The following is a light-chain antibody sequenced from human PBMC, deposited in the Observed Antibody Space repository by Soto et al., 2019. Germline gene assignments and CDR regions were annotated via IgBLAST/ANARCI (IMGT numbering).Light chain of an antibody. CDR2: DAS. V-gene: IGKV3-15*01. J-gene: IGKJ4*01. Sequence: EIVLTQSPATLSVFPGERVTLSCKASQAIRKNLAWYQQKPGQSPRLLILDASSRATGIPVRFSGSGSGTDFALSISRLQSEDIAVYYCQEYNSWPLSFGGGTRVEIK. CDR3: QEYNSWPLS. CDR1: QAIRKN.